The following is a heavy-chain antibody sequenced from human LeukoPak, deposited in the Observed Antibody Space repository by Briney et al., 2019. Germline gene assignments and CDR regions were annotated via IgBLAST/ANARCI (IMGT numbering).Heavy chain of an antibody. CDR1: GSMYNYY. D-gene: IGHD6-6*01. J-gene: IGHJ6*03. V-gene: IGHV4-59*01. CDR3: ARRGYSSSSYYYYYYMDV. CDR2: IYYSGST. Sequence: SETLSLTCTVSGSMYNYYWSWIRQPPGKGLEWIGYIYYSGSTNYNPSLKSRVTISVDTSKNQFSLKLSSVTAADTAVYYCARRGYSSSSYYYYYYMDVWGKGTTVTVSS.